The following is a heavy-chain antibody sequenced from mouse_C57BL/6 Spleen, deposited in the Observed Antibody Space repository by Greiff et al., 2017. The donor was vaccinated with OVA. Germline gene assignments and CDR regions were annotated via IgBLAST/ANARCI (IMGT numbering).Heavy chain of an antibody. V-gene: IGHV1-9*01. CDR3: ARKERATVVARGYFDY. CDR1: GYTFTGYW. J-gene: IGHJ2*01. CDR2: ILPGSGCT. Sequence: QVQLQQSGAELMKPGASVKLSCKATGYTFTGYWIEWVKQRPGHGLEWIGEILPGSGCTNYNEKFKGKATFTADTSSNTAYMQLSSLTTEDSAIEYCARKERATVVARGYFDYWGQGTTLTVSS. D-gene: IGHD1-1*01.